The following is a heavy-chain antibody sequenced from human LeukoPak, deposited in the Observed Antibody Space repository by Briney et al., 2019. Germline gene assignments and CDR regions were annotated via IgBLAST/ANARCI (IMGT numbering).Heavy chain of an antibody. V-gene: IGHV3-53*01. Sequence: GGSLRLSCTVSGFTVSSNSLSWVRQAPGKGLEWVSFIYSGGNTHYSDSVKGRFTISRDNSKNTLYLQMNSLRAEDTAVYYCARRAGAYSHPYDYWGQGTLVTVSS. J-gene: IGHJ4*02. CDR2: IYSGGNT. CDR1: GFTVSSNS. D-gene: IGHD4/OR15-4a*01. CDR3: ARRAGAYSHPYDY.